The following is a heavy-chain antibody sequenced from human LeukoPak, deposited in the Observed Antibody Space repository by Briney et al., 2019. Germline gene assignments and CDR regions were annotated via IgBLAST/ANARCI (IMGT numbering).Heavy chain of an antibody. CDR1: GGPISSSPYY. Sequence: PSETLSLTCSVSGGPISSSPYYWSWVRQAPGKGLEWVSVIFSGGSTYYADSVKGRFTISRDNSKNTLYLQMNSLRAEDTAVYYCARGVAGTHYSYYYGMDVWGQGTAVTVSS. V-gene: IGHV3-53*01. CDR2: IFSGGST. D-gene: IGHD6-19*01. CDR3: ARGVAGTHYSYYYGMDV. J-gene: IGHJ6*02.